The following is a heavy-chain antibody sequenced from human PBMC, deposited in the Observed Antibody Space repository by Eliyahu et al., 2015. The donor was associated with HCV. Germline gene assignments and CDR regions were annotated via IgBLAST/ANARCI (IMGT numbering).Heavy chain of an antibody. CDR3: ARGGRIWSGYYPPDY. Sequence: EVQLVESGGGLVKPGGSLRLSXXASGFTFSSYSMNWVRQAPGKGLEWVSSISSSSSYIYYADSVKGRFTISRDNAKNSLYLQMNTLRAEDTAVYYCARGGRIWSGYYPPDYWGQGTLVTVSS. CDR1: GFTFSSYS. D-gene: IGHD3-3*01. CDR2: ISSSSSYI. J-gene: IGHJ4*02. V-gene: IGHV3-21*01.